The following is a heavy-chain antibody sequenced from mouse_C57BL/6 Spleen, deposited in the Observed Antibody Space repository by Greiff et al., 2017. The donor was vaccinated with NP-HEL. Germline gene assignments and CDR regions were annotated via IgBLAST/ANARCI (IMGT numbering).Heavy chain of an antibody. V-gene: IGHV14-4*01. J-gene: IGHJ1*03. CDR3: TTGPYYYGSSEGYFDV. D-gene: IGHD1-1*01. CDR1: GFNIKDDY. CDR2: IDPENGDT. Sequence: VQLKQSGAELVRPGASVKLSCTASGFNIKDDYMHWVKQRPEQGLEWIGWIDPENGDTEYASKFQGKATITADTSSNTAYLQLSSLTSEDTAVYYCTTGPYYYGSSEGYFDVWGTGTTVTVSS.